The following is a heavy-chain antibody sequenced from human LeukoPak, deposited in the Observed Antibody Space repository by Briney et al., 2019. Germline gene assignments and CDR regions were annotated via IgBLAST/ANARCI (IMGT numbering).Heavy chain of an antibody. Sequence: PSETLPLTCSVSGGSISSYYWSWIRQPPGKGLEWIGYIYDSGSANYNPSLKSRLTISVDTSKNQFSLKLSSVTAADTAVYYCARGAFSGYGDFGFDYWGQGTLVTASS. V-gene: IGHV4-59*01. J-gene: IGHJ4*02. CDR2: IYDSGSA. CDR3: ARGAFSGYGDFGFDY. CDR1: GGSISSYY. D-gene: IGHD4-17*01.